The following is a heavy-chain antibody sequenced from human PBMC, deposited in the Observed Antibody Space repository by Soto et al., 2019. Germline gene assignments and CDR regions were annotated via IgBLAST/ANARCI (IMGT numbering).Heavy chain of an antibody. D-gene: IGHD3-10*01. CDR3: AGQPTAGSYYDLGSYYYYYVMDV. CDR2: IYHSGST. Sequence: SETLSLTCAVSGGSISSGGYSWSWIRQPPGKGLEWIGYIYHSGSTYYNPSLKSRVTISVDRSKNQFSLKLSSVTAADTAVYYCAGQPTAGSYYDLGSYYYYYVMDVWGQGTTVTVSS. V-gene: IGHV4-30-2*01. J-gene: IGHJ6*02. CDR1: GGSISSGGYS.